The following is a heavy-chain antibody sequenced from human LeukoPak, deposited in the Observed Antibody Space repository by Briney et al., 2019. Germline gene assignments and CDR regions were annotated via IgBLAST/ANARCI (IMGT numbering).Heavy chain of an antibody. Sequence: GGSLRLSCAASGFTFSSYVMNWVRQAPGKGLKWVSAISGSGDYTYYADSVKGRFTISRENSKNTLYLQMNSLRAEDTAVYYCAKPKTGDFDYWGQGTLVTVSS. CDR2: ISGSGDYT. V-gene: IGHV3-23*01. D-gene: IGHD1-14*01. CDR1: GFTFSSYV. CDR3: AKPKTGDFDY. J-gene: IGHJ4*02.